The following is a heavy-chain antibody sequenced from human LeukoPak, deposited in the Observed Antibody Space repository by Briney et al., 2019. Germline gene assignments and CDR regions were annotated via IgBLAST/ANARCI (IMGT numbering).Heavy chain of an antibody. V-gene: IGHV4-39*07. J-gene: IGHJ5*02. Sequence: SETLSLTCTVSGGSISSSSYYWGWIRQPPGKGLEWIGSIYYSGSTYYNPSLKSRVTISVDTSKNQFSLKLNSVTAADTAVYYCARGRGEGRGISMVRGVRAPSYNWFDPWGHGTLVTVSS. CDR1: GGSISSSSYY. D-gene: IGHD3-10*01. CDR3: ARGRGEGRGISMVRGVRAPSYNWFDP. CDR2: IYYSGST.